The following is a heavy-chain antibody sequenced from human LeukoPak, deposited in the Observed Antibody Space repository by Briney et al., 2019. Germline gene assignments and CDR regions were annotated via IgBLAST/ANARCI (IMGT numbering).Heavy chain of an antibody. V-gene: IGHV1-69*13. Sequence: ASVKVSCKASGGTFSSYAISWVRQAPGQGLEWMGGIIPIFGTANYAQKFQGRVTITAGESTRTAYMELSSLRSEATAVYYCARDQVRCSSTSCYPRLYYYYYGMDVWGQGTTVTVSS. D-gene: IGHD2-2*01. CDR3: ARDQVRCSSTSCYPRLYYYYYGMDV. J-gene: IGHJ6*02. CDR2: IIPIFGTA. CDR1: GGTFSSYA.